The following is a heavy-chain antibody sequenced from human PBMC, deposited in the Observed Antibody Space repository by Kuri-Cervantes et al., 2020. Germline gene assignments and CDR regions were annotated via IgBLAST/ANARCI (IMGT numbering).Heavy chain of an antibody. V-gene: IGHV3-30-3*01. D-gene: IGHD3-10*01. CDR1: GFTFSSYA. CDR3: ARDHMVRDNWFDP. Sequence: GESLKISCAASGFTFSSYAMHWVRQAPGKGLEWVVVISYDGSNKYYADSVKGRFTISRDNSKNTLYLQMNSLRAEDTAVYYCARDHMVRDNWFDPWGQGTLVTVSS. CDR2: ISYDGSNK. J-gene: IGHJ5*02.